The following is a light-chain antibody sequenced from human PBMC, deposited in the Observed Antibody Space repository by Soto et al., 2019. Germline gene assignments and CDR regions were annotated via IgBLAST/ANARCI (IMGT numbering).Light chain of an antibody. CDR3: QQHISWPLT. J-gene: IGKJ4*01. CDR1: QSVTNS. Sequence: EIVLTQSPATLSLSPGERATLYCRASQSVTNSLAWYQQTPGQAPRLLVYDASNRATGIPTRFSGSGSGTDFTLTISNLEPEDFAVYYCQQHISWPLTFGGGTKVDIK. CDR2: DAS. V-gene: IGKV3-11*01.